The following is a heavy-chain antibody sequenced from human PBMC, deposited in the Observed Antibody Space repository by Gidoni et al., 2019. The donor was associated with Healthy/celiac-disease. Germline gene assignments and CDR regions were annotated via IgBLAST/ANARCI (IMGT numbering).Heavy chain of an antibody. CDR2: IYYSGST. D-gene: IGHD5-12*01. J-gene: IGHJ4*02. V-gene: IGHV4-31*03. CDR1: GGSISSGGYY. CDR3: AREINSGYDYYYFDY. Sequence: QVQLQESGPGLVKPSQTLSLTCTVSGGSISSGGYYWSWIRQHPGKGLEWIGYIYYSGSTYYNPSLKSRVTISVDTSKNQFSLKLSSVTAADTAVYYCAREINSGYDYYYFDYWGQGTLVTVSS.